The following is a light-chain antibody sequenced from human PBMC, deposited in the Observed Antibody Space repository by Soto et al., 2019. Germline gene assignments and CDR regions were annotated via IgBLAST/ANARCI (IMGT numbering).Light chain of an antibody. Sequence: QSVLTRPPSVSGSPGQSVTISCTGTSSDVGSYNRVSWYQQPPGTAPKLMIYEVTNRPSGVPDRFSGSKSGNTASLTISGLQAEDEADYYCSSYTSSTTYGFGTGTKVTVL. CDR2: EVT. V-gene: IGLV2-18*02. CDR1: SSDVGSYNR. CDR3: SSYTSSTTYG. J-gene: IGLJ1*01.